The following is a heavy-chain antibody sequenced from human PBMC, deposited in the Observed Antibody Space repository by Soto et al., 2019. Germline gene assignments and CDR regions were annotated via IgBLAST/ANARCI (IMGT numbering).Heavy chain of an antibody. CDR1: GFSLSNAGLG. CDR3: ASTYSTSWYWFDP. D-gene: IGHD6-13*01. J-gene: IGHJ5*02. Sequence: QVTVKESGPVLVKPTETLTLTCTVSGFSLSNAGLGVSWIRQPPGKALEWLAHIFSNDEKSYSTSLKSRLTIPQDTSKSQVVLTMTNMDPVDTATYYCASTYSTSWYWFDPWGQGTLVTVSS. V-gene: IGHV2-26*04. CDR2: IFSNDEK.